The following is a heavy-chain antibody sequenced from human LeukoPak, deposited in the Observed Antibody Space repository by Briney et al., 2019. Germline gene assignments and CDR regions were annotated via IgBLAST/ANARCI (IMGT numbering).Heavy chain of an antibody. Sequence: GGSLRLSCAASGFTFSSYAMSWVRQAPGKGLEWVSAISGSGGSTYYAGSVKGRFTISRDNSKNTLYLQMNSLRAEDTAVYYCAREREYDYVWGSYRYKTSSAFDIWGQGTMVTVSS. CDR2: ISGSGGST. CDR3: AREREYDYVWGSYRYKTSSAFDI. CDR1: GFTFSSYA. D-gene: IGHD3-16*02. V-gene: IGHV3-23*01. J-gene: IGHJ3*02.